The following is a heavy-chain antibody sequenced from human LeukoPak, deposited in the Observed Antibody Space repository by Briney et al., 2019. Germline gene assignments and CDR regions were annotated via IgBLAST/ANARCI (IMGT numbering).Heavy chain of an antibody. CDR3: ASLRGTDV. V-gene: IGHV3-66*01. CDR2: IFGGGGT. Sequence: GGSLRLSCAASGFTVSTNYMSWVRQAPGKGLEWVSVIFGGGGTSYADSVEGRYTVSRDNSKNTLYLQMNSLRAEDTAVYYCASLRGTDVWGKGTTVTVSS. J-gene: IGHJ6*04. CDR1: GFTVSTNY.